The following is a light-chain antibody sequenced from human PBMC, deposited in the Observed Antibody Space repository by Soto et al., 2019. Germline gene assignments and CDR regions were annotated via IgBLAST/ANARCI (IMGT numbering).Light chain of an antibody. Sequence: EMVLTQSPGTLSLSPGERATLSCRASQSVSSSYLAWYQQKPGQAPRLLIYGASSWATGIPDRFSGSGSGTDFTLTISRLEPEDFAVYYCQQYGSSRRTFGQGTKVEIK. CDR1: QSVSSSY. J-gene: IGKJ1*01. V-gene: IGKV3-20*01. CDR2: GAS. CDR3: QQYGSSRRT.